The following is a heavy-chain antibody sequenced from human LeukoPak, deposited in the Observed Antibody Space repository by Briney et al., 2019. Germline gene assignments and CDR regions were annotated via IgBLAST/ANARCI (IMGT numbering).Heavy chain of an antibody. CDR1: GFTFSNYA. CDR3: AKDRLDY. CDR2: ITGSGGST. Sequence: GGPLRLSCAASGFTFSNYAMSWVRQVPGKGLEWVSAITGSGGSTYYADSLKGRFTISRDSSKNTLYLQMNSLRAEDTAIYYCAKDRLDYWGQGTLVTVSS. J-gene: IGHJ4*02. V-gene: IGHV3-23*01.